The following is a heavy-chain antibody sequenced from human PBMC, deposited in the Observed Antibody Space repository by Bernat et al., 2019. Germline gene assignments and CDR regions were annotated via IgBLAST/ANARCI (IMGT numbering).Heavy chain of an antibody. CDR1: GFSLSTVGVG. J-gene: IGHJ3*01. CDR3: AHGTATDAFHV. V-gene: IGHV2-5*01. Sequence: QIALRESGPTLVKPTQTLTLTCTFSGFSLSTVGVGVGWTRQPPGKALEWLGIIYWNDDMRYSPSLKTRLTITKETSKNEVVLTMTNMDPVDTATYFCAHGTATDAFHVWGQGTVVTVSS. CDR2: IYWNDDM.